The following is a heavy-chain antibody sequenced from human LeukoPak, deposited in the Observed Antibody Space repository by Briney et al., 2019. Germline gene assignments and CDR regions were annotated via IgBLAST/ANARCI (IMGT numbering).Heavy chain of an antibody. D-gene: IGHD1-26*01. CDR2: ISGSGGST. CDR1: GLTFSSYA. Sequence: GGSRRISCAASGLTFSSYAMSWVRQAPGKRLHWVSAISGSGGSTYYADSVKGRFTISRDNSKNTLYLQMNSLRAEDTAVYYCAKANSGSYKGWFDPWGQGTLVTVSS. J-gene: IGHJ5*02. CDR3: AKANSGSYKGWFDP. V-gene: IGHV3-23*01.